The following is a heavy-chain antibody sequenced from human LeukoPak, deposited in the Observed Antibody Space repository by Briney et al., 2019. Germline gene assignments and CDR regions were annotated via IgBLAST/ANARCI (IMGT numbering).Heavy chain of an antibody. D-gene: IGHD4-17*01. J-gene: IGHJ4*02. CDR2: IYYSGST. Sequence: SETLSLTCTVPGGSISSTTYYWGCIRQPPGKGLEWIGSIYYSGSTYYNPSLKSRVTMSVDTSKNQFSLTLSSVTAADTAVYYCARLYGDYYFDYWGQGTLVTVSS. CDR1: GGSISSTTYY. CDR3: ARLYGDYYFDY. V-gene: IGHV4-39*01.